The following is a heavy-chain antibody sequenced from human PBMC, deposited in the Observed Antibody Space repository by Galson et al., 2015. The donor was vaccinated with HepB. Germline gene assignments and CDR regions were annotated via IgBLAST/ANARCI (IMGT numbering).Heavy chain of an antibody. CDR2: ISAYNGNK. J-gene: IGHJ4*02. Sequence: SVKVSCKASGYTFTSYGISWVRQAPGQGLEWMGWISAYNGNKNYAQKLQGRVTMTTDTSTSTAYMELRSLRSDDTAVYYCARVWVPYCSGGSCYYFDYWGQGTLVTASS. CDR1: GYTFTSYG. V-gene: IGHV1-18*04. D-gene: IGHD2-15*01. CDR3: ARVWVPYCSGGSCYYFDY.